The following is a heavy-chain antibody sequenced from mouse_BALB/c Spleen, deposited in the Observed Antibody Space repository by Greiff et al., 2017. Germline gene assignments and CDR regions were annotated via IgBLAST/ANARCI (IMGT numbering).Heavy chain of an antibody. V-gene: IGHV2-9*02. CDR3: ARGKLYGYDNAMDY. CDR2: IWAGGST. D-gene: IGHD2-2*01. CDR1: GFSLTSYG. Sequence: QVQLKESGPGLVAPSQSLSITCTVSGFSLTSYGVHWVRQPPGKGLEWLGVIWAGGSTNYNSALMSRLSISKDNSKSQVFLKMNSLQTDDTAMYYCARGKLYGYDNAMDYWGQGTSVTVSS. J-gene: IGHJ4*01.